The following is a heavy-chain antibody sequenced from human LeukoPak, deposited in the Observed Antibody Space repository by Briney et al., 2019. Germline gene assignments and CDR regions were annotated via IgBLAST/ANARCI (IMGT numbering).Heavy chain of an antibody. Sequence: PGGSLRLSCAASGFTFDSYAMSWVRQAPGKGLEWVSAVSRFGGTTYYADSAKGRFTISRDNSNNTVYLQMNSLRVGDTALYYCVKHVGSRWSNNRFDPWGQRTLVTIS. D-gene: IGHD6-13*01. CDR1: GFTFDSYA. CDR3: VKHVGSRWSNNRFDP. V-gene: IGHV3-23*01. CDR2: VSRFGGTT. J-gene: IGHJ5*02.